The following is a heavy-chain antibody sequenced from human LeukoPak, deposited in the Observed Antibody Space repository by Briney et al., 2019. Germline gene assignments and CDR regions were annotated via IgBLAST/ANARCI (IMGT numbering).Heavy chain of an antibody. CDR2: ISYDGSNK. D-gene: IGHD2-2*01. Sequence: PGRSLRLSCAASGFTFSRHAMHWVRQAPGKGLEWVAVISYDGSNKYYADSVKGRFTISRDNSKNTLYLQMNSLRAEDTAVYYCARDSPDMIVVVPAAIPGAFDIWGQGTMVTVSS. V-gene: IGHV3-30-3*01. CDR3: ARDSPDMIVVVPAAIPGAFDI. J-gene: IGHJ3*02. CDR1: GFTFSRHA.